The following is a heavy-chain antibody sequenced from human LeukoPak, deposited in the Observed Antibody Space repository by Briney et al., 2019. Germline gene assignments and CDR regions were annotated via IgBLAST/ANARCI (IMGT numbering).Heavy chain of an antibody. CDR2: ISWNSGSI. CDR3: AKTATSPYYFDY. CDR1: GFTFDDYA. J-gene: IGHJ4*02. Sequence: GGSLRLSCAASGFTFDDYAIHWVRQAPGKGPEWVSGISWNSGSIGYADSVKGRFTISRGNAKNSLYLQMNSLRAEDTALYYCAKTATSPYYFDYWGQGTLVTVSS. V-gene: IGHV3-9*01. D-gene: IGHD2-21*02.